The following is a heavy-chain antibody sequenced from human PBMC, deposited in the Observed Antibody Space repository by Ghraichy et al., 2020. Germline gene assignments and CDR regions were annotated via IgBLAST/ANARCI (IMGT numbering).Heavy chain of an antibody. D-gene: IGHD5-24*01. V-gene: IGHV3-11*01. CDR3: SRTIQRDGYVGEVDGFDI. Sequence: GGSLRLSCAASGFTLSDYYMSWIRQTPGKAPEWISFITTIGSVKFYADSVKGRFTISRDNDRNSLSLQIHSLRDADTDVYYCSRTIQRDGYVGEVDGFDIWGRGTMVTVSS. J-gene: IGHJ3*02. CDR1: GFTLSDYY. CDR2: ITTIGSVK.